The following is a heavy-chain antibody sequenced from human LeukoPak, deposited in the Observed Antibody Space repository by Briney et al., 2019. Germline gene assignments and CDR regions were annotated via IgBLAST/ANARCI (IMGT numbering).Heavy chain of an antibody. CDR2: ISAYNGNT. CDR1: GYTFNSYG. J-gene: IGHJ6*03. D-gene: IGHD6-13*01. Sequence: GASVKVSCKASGYTFNSYGISWVRQAPGQGLEWMGWISAYNGNTNYAQKLQGRVTMTTDTSTSTAYMELRSLRSDDTAVYYCARDNSSSSWYVKYYYYYMDVWGKGTTVTVSS. V-gene: IGHV1-18*01. CDR3: ARDNSSSSWYVKYYYYYMDV.